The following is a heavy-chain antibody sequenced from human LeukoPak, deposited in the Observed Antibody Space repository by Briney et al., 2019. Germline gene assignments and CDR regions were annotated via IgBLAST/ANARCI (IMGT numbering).Heavy chain of an antibody. Sequence: GASVKVSCKASGYTFTGYYMHWGRQAPGQGLEGMGWINPNSGGTNYAQKFQGRVTMTRDTSSSTAYIELSRVRYDDTAVYSCARDILAVPIDYYYYYMDVWGKGTTLTVYS. CDR3: ARDILAVPIDYYYYYMDV. V-gene: IGHV1-2*02. J-gene: IGHJ6*03. CDR1: GYTFTGYY. D-gene: IGHD4-11*01. CDR2: INPNSGGT.